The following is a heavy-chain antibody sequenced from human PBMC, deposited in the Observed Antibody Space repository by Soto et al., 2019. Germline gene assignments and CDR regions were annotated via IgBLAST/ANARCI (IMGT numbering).Heavy chain of an antibody. J-gene: IGHJ4*02. CDR2: ISHSGST. CDR1: GYSISTGYY. CDR3: SGSAVLGLHYSGSFYFDT. D-gene: IGHD6-25*01. V-gene: IGHV4-38-2*01. Sequence: SETLSLTCAVSGYSISTGYYWGWIRQPPGKGLEWIGSISHSGSTYYNPSLKSRITMSVDTSQNQFSLKLCSVTAADTAVYYCSGSAVLGLHYSGSFYFDTWGQGTLVTVSS.